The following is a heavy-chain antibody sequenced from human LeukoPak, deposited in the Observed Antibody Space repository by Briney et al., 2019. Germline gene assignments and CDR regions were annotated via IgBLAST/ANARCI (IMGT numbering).Heavy chain of an antibody. J-gene: IGHJ6*02. V-gene: IGHV3-11*01. CDR1: GFTFSDYY. D-gene: IGHD5-12*01. Sequence: GGSLRLSCAASGFTFSDYYMSWIRQAPGKGLEWDSYISSSGSTIYYADSVKGRFTISRDNAKSSLYLQMNSLRAEDTAVYYCARVKVSGYDWAPPYMDVWGQGTTVTVSS. CDR3: ARVKVSGYDWAPPYMDV. CDR2: ISSSGSTI.